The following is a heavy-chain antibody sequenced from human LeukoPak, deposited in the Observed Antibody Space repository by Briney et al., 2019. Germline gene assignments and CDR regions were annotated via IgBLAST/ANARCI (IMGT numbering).Heavy chain of an antibody. V-gene: IGHV1-24*01. Sequence: ASVKVSCKVSGYTLTELSMHRVRQAPGKGLEWMGGFDPEDGETIYAQKFQGRVTMTEDTSTDTAYMELSRLRSDDTAVYYCARDRAWVDTAMVTHVGFDPWGQGTLVTVSS. D-gene: IGHD5-18*01. CDR3: ARDRAWVDTAMVTHVGFDP. CDR2: FDPEDGET. J-gene: IGHJ5*02. CDR1: GYTLTELS.